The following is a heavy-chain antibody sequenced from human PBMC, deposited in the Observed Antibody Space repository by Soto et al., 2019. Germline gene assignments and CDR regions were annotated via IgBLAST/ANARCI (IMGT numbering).Heavy chain of an antibody. V-gene: IGHV4-34*01. D-gene: IGHD3-16*01. J-gene: IGHJ6*03. CDR2: VNHGGTS. CDR3: GSSSFLRPGTLFHVWDV. Sequence: SETLSLTCAVHGGSFSGYYWDWIRQPPGKGLEWIGEVNHGGTSNYNPSLKSRAIISVDTSKNQFSLKLTSVTAEDTALYFCGSSSFLRPGTLFHVWDVGGKG. CDR1: GGSFSGYY.